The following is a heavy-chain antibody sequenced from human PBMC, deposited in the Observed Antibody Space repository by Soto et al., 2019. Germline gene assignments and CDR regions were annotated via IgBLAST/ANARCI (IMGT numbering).Heavy chain of an antibody. D-gene: IGHD6-19*01. Sequence: VQLVESGGGVVQPGRSLRLSCAASGFTFSSYAMHWVRQAPGKGLEWVAVISYDGSNKYYADSVKGRFTISRDNSKNTLYLQMNSLRAEDTAVYYCARGGYSSGWYERDYYYGMDVWGQGTTVTVSS. CDR2: ISYDGSNK. J-gene: IGHJ6*02. CDR3: ARGGYSSGWYERDYYYGMDV. V-gene: IGHV3-30-3*01. CDR1: GFTFSSYA.